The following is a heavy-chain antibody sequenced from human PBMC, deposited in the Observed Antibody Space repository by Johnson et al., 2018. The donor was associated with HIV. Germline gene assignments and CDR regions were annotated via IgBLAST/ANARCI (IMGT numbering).Heavy chain of an antibody. CDR3: AKGAVAGINDAFDI. CDR1: GFTFDDYT. D-gene: IGHD6-19*01. V-gene: IGHV3-43*01. Sequence: VQLVESGGVVVQPGGSLRLSCAASGFTFDDYTMHWVRQAPGKGLEWVSLISWDGGSPYYADSVTGRFTISRDNSKNSLYLQMNSLRTEDTALYYGAKGAVAGINDAFDIWGQGTMVTVSS. J-gene: IGHJ3*02. CDR2: ISWDGGSP.